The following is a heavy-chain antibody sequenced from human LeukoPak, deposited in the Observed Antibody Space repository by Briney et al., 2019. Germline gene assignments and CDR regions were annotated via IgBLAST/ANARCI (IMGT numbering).Heavy chain of an antibody. CDR3: AREYNSLYYFDY. CDR2: ISAHNGNT. J-gene: IGHJ4*02. CDR1: GYTFTSYG. D-gene: IGHD1-20*01. Sequence: ASVKVSCKASGYTFTSYGISWVRQAPGQGLEWMGWISAHNGNTNYAQKLQGRVTMTTDTSTSTAYMELRSLRSDDTAVYYCAREYNSLYYFDYWGQGTLVTVSS. V-gene: IGHV1-18*01.